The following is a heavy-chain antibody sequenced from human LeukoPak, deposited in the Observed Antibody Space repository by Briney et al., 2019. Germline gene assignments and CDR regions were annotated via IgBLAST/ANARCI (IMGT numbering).Heavy chain of an antibody. J-gene: IGHJ3*02. CDR3: ARGGAAMVTPDAFDI. Sequence: GASVKVSCKASGFTFTSSAMQWVRQARGQRLEWIGWIVVGSGNTNYAQKFQERVTITRDMSTSTAYMELRSLRSDDTAVYYCARGGAAMVTPDAFDIWGQGTMVTVSS. CDR1: GFTFTSSA. CDR2: IVVGSGNT. D-gene: IGHD5-18*01. V-gene: IGHV1-58*02.